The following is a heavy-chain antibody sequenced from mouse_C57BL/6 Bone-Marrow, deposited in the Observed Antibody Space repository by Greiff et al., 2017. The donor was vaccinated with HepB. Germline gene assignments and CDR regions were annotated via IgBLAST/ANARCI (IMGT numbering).Heavy chain of an antibody. D-gene: IGHD1-1*01. Sequence: QVQGVESGAELVRPGASVKLSCKASGYTFTDYYINWVKQRPGQGLEWIARIYPGSGNTYYNEKFKGKATLTAEKSSSTAYMQLSSLTSEDSAVYFCATYYYGSTYFDVWGTGTTVTVSS. CDR1: GYTFTDYY. CDR2: IYPGSGNT. J-gene: IGHJ1*03. CDR3: ATYYYGSTYFDV. V-gene: IGHV1-76*01.